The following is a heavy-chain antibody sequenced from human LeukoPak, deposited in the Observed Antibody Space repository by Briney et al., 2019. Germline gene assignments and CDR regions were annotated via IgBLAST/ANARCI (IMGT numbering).Heavy chain of an antibody. CDR2: INHSGST. J-gene: IGHJ4*02. Sequence: SETLSLTCAVYGGSFSGYYWSWIRQPPGKGLEWIGEINHSGSTYYNPSLKSRVTISVDTSKNQFSLKLSSVTAADTAVYYCAREGVTTISYDYWGQGTLVTVSS. CDR1: GGSFSGYY. D-gene: IGHD3-9*01. CDR3: AREGVTTISYDY. V-gene: IGHV4-34*01.